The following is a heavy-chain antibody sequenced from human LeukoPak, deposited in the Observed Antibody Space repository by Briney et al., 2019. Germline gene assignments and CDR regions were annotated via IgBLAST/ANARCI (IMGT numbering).Heavy chain of an antibody. Sequence: SETLSLTCTVSGGSISSSSYYWGWIRQPPGKGLVWNGYIYYSGSTNYNPSLKSRVTISVYTSKNQFSLKLSSVTAADTAVYYCARLKYYYDSSGYRAEYFQHWGQGTLVTVSS. CDR3: ARLKYYYDSSGYRAEYFQH. CDR2: IYYSGST. J-gene: IGHJ1*01. D-gene: IGHD3-22*01. V-gene: IGHV4-61*05. CDR1: GGSISSSSYY.